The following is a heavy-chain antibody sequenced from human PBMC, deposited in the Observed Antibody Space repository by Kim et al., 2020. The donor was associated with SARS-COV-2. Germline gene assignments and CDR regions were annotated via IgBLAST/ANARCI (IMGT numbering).Heavy chain of an antibody. Sequence: GGSTFYADSVKGRFTNSQDNSKNTLYLQMNSLRADDTAVYYCAKDSRGAFDNWGQGTLVTVSS. V-gene: IGHV3-23*01. J-gene: IGHJ4*02. CDR3: AKDSRGAFDN. CDR2: GGST. D-gene: IGHD1-26*01.